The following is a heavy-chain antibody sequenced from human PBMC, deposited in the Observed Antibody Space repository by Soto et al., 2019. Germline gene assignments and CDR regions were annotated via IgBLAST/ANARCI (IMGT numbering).Heavy chain of an antibody. Sequence: ETLSLTCTVSVRPLNIKAYFWYLAWIRPPPGKGLEWIGSIDNGGNTHYNAPLKSRVIISADTSKNQFSLSLNSVTAADTAVYYCVKRSLLMAPTWGQGIQVTVSS. D-gene: IGHD1-26*01. CDR3: VKRSLLMAPT. V-gene: IGHV4-39*01. CDR2: IDNGGNT. J-gene: IGHJ4*02. CDR1: VRPLNIKAYF.